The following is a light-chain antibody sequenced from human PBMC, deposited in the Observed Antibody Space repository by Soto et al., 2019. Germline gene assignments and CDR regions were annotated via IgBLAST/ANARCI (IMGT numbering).Light chain of an antibody. CDR1: QSVSSSD. CDR2: GAS. V-gene: IGKV3-20*01. CDR3: QQYGSSPLA. J-gene: IGKJ1*01. Sequence: EIVLTQSPGTLSLSPGERATLSCRASQSVSSSDLAWYQQKPGQATRLLICGASSRATGIPDRFSGSGSGTDFTLTISRLEPEDFAVYYCQQYGSSPLAFGQGTKVEIK.